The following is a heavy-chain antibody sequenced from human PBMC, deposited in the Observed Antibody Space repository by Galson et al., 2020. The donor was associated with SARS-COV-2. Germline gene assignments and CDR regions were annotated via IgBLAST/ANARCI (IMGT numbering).Heavy chain of an antibody. J-gene: IGHJ3*02. D-gene: IGHD3-10*01. Sequence: GGSLRLSCAASGFTVSSNYMSWVRQAPGKGLEWVSVIYSGGSTYYADSVKGRFTISRDNSKNTLYLQVNSLRAEDTAVYYCARGVGFVSFDIWGQGTMVTVSS. CDR3: ARGVGFVSFDI. CDR2: IYSGGST. V-gene: IGHV3-66*01. CDR1: GFTVSSNY.